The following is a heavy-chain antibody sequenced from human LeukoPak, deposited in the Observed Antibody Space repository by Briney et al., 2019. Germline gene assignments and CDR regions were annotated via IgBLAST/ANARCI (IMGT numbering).Heavy chain of an antibody. CDR1: GFPFSSYW. Sequence: QPGGSLRLSCAASGFPFSSYWMHWVRQAPGKGLVWVARIKSGGSTTDYADSVKGRFTISRDNAKNTLYLQMNSLRVEDTAVYYCARGAYCSSTNCYQSQPHLFDSWGQGTLVTVSS. V-gene: IGHV3-74*01. CDR2: IKSGGSTT. CDR3: ARGAYCSSTNCYQSQPHLFDS. J-gene: IGHJ4*02. D-gene: IGHD2-2*01.